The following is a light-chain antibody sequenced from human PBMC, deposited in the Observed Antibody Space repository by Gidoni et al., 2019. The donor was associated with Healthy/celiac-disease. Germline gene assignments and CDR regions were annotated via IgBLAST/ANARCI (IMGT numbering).Light chain of an antibody. CDR1: QSVSSY. CDR2: DAS. V-gene: IGKV3-11*01. CDR3: QQRSNWSIT. J-gene: IGKJ5*01. Sequence: EIVLTQSPATLSLSPGERATLSCRASQSVSSYLAWYQQKPGQAPRLLIYDASNRATGIPARFSGSGSGTDFTLTSSSLEPEDFAVYYWQQRSNWSITFGQGTRLEIK.